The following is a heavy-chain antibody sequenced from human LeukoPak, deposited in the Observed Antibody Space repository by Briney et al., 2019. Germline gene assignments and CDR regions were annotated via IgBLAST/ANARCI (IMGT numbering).Heavy chain of an antibody. CDR2: INPNSGGT. J-gene: IGHJ4*02. V-gene: IGHV1-2*02. CDR3: ARYSSGHYYNY. D-gene: IGHD3-22*01. Sequence: GASVKVSCKASGYTFTSYDINWVRQATGQGLEWMGWINPNSGGTNYAQKFQGRVTMTRDTSISTAYMELSRLRSDDTAVYYCARYSSGHYYNYWGQGTLVTVSS. CDR1: GYTFTSYD.